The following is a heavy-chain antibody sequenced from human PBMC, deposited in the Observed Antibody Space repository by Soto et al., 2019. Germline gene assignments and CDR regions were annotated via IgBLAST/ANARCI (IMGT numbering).Heavy chain of an antibody. CDR3: AHLMITYGGVIADDAFDI. J-gene: IGHJ3*02. Sequence: QITLKESGPTLVKPTQTLTLTCTFSGFSLTTRQVGVGWIRQPPGQALEWLAVIYWDDDKRYSPSLKSRLANTKDTSKNQVVLTMTNVGPMDTATYYCAHLMITYGGVIADDAFDIWGQGTMVTVSS. CDR1: GFSLTTRQVG. CDR2: IYWDDDK. D-gene: IGHD3-16*02. V-gene: IGHV2-5*02.